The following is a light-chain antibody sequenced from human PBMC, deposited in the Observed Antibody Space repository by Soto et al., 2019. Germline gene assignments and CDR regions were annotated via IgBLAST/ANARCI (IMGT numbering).Light chain of an antibody. V-gene: IGKV1-5*03. Sequence: DIQMTQSPSTLSVSVGDRVTITCRASQTISSWLAWYQQKPGKAPKLLIYKASTLKSGVPSRFSGSGSGTECTITISSLKHDDFATYYCLQDYNFPWTFGEGTKVDIK. J-gene: IGKJ1*01. CDR3: LQDYNFPWT. CDR1: QTISSW. CDR2: KAS.